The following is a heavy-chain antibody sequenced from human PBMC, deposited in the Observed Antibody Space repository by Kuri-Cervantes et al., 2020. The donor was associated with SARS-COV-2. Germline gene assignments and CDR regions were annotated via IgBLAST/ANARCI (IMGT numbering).Heavy chain of an antibody. CDR2: IYHSGST. D-gene: IGHD2-21*02. CDR1: GYSISSGYY. Sequence: SETLSLTCTVSGYSISSGYYWGWIRQPPGKGLEWIGSIYHSGSTYYNPSLKSRVTISVDTSKNQFSLKLSSVTAADTAVYYCARAYCGGDCYSWRGRGGYYFDYWGQGTLVTVSS. CDR3: ARAYCGGDCYSWRGRGGYYFDY. J-gene: IGHJ4*02. V-gene: IGHV4-38-2*02.